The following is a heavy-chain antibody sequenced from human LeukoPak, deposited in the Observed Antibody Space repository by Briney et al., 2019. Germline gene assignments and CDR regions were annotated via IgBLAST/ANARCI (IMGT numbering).Heavy chain of an antibody. CDR1: GFTFSSHG. J-gene: IGHJ1*01. CDR2: ISYDGSTK. D-gene: IGHD6-13*01. Sequence: GGSLRLSCEGSGFTFSSHGMQWVRQAPGKGLEWVAVISYDGSTKYYADSVKGRFTISRDNSKSTLYLQMNSLRAEDTAVYYCAKESGSRSYGAYFPHWGQGTLVTVSS. CDR3: AKESGSRSYGAYFPH. V-gene: IGHV3-30*18.